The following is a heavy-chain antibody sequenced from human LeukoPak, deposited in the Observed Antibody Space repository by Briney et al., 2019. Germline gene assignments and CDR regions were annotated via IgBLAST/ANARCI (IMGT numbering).Heavy chain of an antibody. J-gene: IGHJ6*02. CDR2: IWYDGSNK. D-gene: IGHD3-9*01. Sequence: GGSLRLSCAASGFTFSSYAMNWVRQAPGKGLEWVAVIWYDGSNKYYADSVKGRFTISRDNSKNTLYLQMNSLRAEDTAVYYCARGFYDILTGIRYYYGMDVWGQGTTVTVSS. V-gene: IGHV3-33*08. CDR1: GFTFSSYA. CDR3: ARGFYDILTGIRYYYGMDV.